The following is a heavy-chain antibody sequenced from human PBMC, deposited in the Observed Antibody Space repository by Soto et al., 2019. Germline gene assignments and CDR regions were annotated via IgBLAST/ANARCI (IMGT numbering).Heavy chain of an antibody. CDR1: GGTFSSYA. V-gene: IGHV1-69*06. Sequence: ASVKVSCKASGGTFSSYAISWVRQAPGQGLEWMGGIIPIFGTANYAQKFQGRVTITADKSTSTAYMELSSLRSGDTAVYYCARGGPKAAGYYYGMDVWGQGTTVTVSS. D-gene: IGHD2-15*01. J-gene: IGHJ6*02. CDR3: ARGGPKAAGYYYGMDV. CDR2: IIPIFGTA.